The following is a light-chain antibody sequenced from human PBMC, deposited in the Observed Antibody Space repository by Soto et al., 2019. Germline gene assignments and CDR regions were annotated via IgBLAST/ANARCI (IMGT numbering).Light chain of an antibody. CDR2: EVS. Sequence: QSALTQPPSVSGSPGQSVSISCTGTSSDVGSYNRVSWYQQPPGTAPKLMIYEVSNRPSGVPDRFSGSKSGNTASLTISGLQADDEADYYCSSYTSSNTLVFGGGTQLTVL. CDR1: SSDVGSYNR. J-gene: IGLJ2*01. CDR3: SSYTSSNTLV. V-gene: IGLV2-18*02.